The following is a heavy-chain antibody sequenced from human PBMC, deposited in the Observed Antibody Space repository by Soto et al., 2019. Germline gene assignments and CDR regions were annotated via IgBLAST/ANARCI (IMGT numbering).Heavy chain of an antibody. D-gene: IGHD5-12*01. CDR2: IIPIFGTA. J-gene: IGHJ6*02. CDR3: ARDKGDGYNYGLLSGSRHYYYYGMDV. V-gene: IGHV1-69*13. Sequence: GASVKVSCKASGGTFSSYAISWVRQAPGQGLEWMGGIIPIFGTANYAQKFQGRVTITADESTSTAYMELSSLRSEDTAVYYCARDKGDGYNYGLLSGSRHYYYYGMDVWGQGTTVTVSS. CDR1: GGTFSSYA.